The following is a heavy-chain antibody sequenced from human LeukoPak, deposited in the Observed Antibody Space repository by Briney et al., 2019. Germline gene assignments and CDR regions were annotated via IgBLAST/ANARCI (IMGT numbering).Heavy chain of an antibody. V-gene: IGHV1-69*05. CDR3: ARGITMSSSFDY. CDR1: GGTFSSYA. J-gene: IGHJ4*02. D-gene: IGHD3-10*02. CDR2: IIPIFGTA. Sequence: ASVKVSCKASGGTFSSYAISWVRQALGQGLEWMGGIIPIFGTANYAQKFQGRVTITTDESTSTAYMELSSLRSEDTAVYYCARGITMSSSFDYWGQGTLVTVSS.